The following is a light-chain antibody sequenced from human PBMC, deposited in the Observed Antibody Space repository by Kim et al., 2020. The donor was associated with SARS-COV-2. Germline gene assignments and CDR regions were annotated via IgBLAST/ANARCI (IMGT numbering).Light chain of an antibody. CDR1: RDISSW. CDR3: QQANSFPLT. V-gene: IGKV1-12*01. J-gene: IGKJ4*01. Sequence: DIQMTQSPSSVSASVGDRVTITCRASRDISSWLAWYQQKPGKAPNLLIYDTSTLRSGVPSRFSGSGSGTDFTLTISTLQPEDFATYYCQQANSFPLTFGGGTKLEI. CDR2: DTS.